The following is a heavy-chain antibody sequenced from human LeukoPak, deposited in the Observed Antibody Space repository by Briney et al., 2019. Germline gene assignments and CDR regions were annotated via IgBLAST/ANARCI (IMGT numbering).Heavy chain of an antibody. D-gene: IGHD5-12*01. CDR2: INPNSGGT. CDR3: ARDGSPDIVATDFDY. J-gene: IGHJ4*02. V-gene: IGHV1-2*02. CDR1: GYTFTGYD. Sequence: ASVKVSCKASGYTFTGYDMHWVRQAPGQGLEWMGWINPNSGGTNYAQKFQGRVTMTRDTSISTAYMELSRLRSDDTAVYYCARDGSPDIVATDFDYWGQGTLVTVSS.